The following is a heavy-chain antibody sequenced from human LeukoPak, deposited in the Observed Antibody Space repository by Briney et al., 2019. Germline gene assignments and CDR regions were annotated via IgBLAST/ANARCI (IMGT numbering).Heavy chain of an antibody. CDR3: ASPGPHYYDSRDYYFDY. D-gene: IGHD3-22*01. CDR2: IIPIFGTA. Sequence: GSSVKVSCKASGGTFSSYAISWVRQAPGQGLERMGGIIPIFGTANYAQKFQGRVTITADKSTSTAYMELSSLRSEDTAVYYCASPGPHYYDSRDYYFDYWGQGTLVTVSS. CDR1: GGTFSSYA. J-gene: IGHJ4*02. V-gene: IGHV1-69*06.